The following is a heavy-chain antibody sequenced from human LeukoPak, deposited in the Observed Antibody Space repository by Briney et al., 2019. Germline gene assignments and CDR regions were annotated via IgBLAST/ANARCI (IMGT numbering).Heavy chain of an antibody. J-gene: IGHJ4*02. Sequence: SETLSLTCTVSGGSISSGDYYWSWIRPPPGKGLEWIGYIYYSGSTYYNPSLKSRVTISVDTSKNQFSLKLSSVTAADTAVYYCARATRSGSSGYWGQGTLVTVSS. CDR3: ARATRSGSSGY. CDR1: GGSISSGDYY. V-gene: IGHV4-30-4*01. CDR2: IYYSGST. D-gene: IGHD1-26*01.